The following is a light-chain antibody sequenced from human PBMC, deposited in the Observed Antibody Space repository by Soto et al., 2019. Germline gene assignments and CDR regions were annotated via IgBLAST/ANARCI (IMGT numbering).Light chain of an antibody. CDR2: WAF. V-gene: IGKV4-1*01. J-gene: IGKJ2*01. Sequence: DIVMPQSPDSLAVSLGARATIHCKSDQAVFYGSNNQNYLAWYQQKAGQPPRLLIAWAFTRESGVPDRLSGSRSETPFPLSTDSLHGEGLAVYYWRQYYSIPHTFGQGTKLAIK. CDR1: QAVFYGSNNQNY. CDR3: RQYYSIPHT.